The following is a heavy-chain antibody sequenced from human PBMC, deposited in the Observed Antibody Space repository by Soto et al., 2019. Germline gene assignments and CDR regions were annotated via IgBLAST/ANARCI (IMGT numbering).Heavy chain of an antibody. CDR3: ARLRGYCNSATCYKSFDN. D-gene: IGHD2-2*02. J-gene: IGHJ4*02. CDR1: GDSVSSDSAA. CDR2: TYYRSKWFY. V-gene: IGHV6-1*01. Sequence: QVQLQQSGPGLVKPSPTLSLTCLISGDSVSSDSAAWNWIRQSPSRGLEWLGRTYYRSKWFYDYAGSVKSRITINPDTSENQFSLQLNSVTLEDTAVYYCARLRGYCNSATCYKSFDNWGQGTLVTVSS.